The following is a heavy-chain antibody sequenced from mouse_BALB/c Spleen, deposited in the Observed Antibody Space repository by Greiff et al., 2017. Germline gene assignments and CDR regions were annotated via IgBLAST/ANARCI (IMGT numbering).Heavy chain of an antibody. CDR1: GYTFTDYY. V-gene: IGHV1-19*01. Sequence: EVQLHQSGPELVKPGASVKMSCKASGYTFTDYYMDWVKQSHGESFEWIGRVNPYNGGTSYNQKFKGKATLTVDKSSSTAYMELNSLTSEDSAVYYCARQGAYWGQGTLVTVSA. CDR3: ARQGAY. CDR2: VNPYNGGT. J-gene: IGHJ3*01.